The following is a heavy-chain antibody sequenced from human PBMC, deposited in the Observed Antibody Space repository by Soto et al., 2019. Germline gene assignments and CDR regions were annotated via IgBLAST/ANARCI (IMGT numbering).Heavy chain of an antibody. Sequence: GASVKVSCKASGYTFTSYDINWVRQATGQGLEWMGWMNPNSGNTGYAQKFQGRVTMTRNTSISTAYMELSSLRSEDTAVYYCATDGYSSSWYSNWFDPWGQGTLVTVS. CDR3: ATDGYSSSWYSNWFDP. J-gene: IGHJ5*02. CDR1: GYTFTSYD. D-gene: IGHD6-13*01. CDR2: MNPNSGNT. V-gene: IGHV1-8*01.